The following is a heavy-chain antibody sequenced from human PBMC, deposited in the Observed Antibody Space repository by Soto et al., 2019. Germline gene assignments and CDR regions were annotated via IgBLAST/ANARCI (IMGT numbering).Heavy chain of an antibody. J-gene: IGHJ6*02. CDR2: ISYDGSNK. CDR3: ANFPLRSTGWYGSGYYGMDV. D-gene: IGHD6-19*01. V-gene: IGHV3-30*18. Sequence: QVQLVESGGGVVQPGRSLRLSCAASGFTFSSYGMHWVRQAPGKGLEWVAVISYDGSNKYYADSVKGRFTISRDNSKNTLYLQMNSLRAEDTAVYYCANFPLRSTGWYGSGYYGMDVWGQGTTVTVSS. CDR1: GFTFSSYG.